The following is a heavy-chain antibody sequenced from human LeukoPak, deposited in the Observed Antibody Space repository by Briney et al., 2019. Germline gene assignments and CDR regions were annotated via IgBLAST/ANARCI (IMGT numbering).Heavy chain of an antibody. V-gene: IGHV3-21*01. J-gene: IGHJ3*02. CDR3: ARELRTPYDILGRGNAFDI. Sequence: GGSLRLSCAASGFTFSSQSMNWVRQAPGKGLEWVSSISTSSSYIYYADSVKGRFTISRDNAKSSLYLQMNSLRAEDTAVYYCARELRTPYDILGRGNAFDIWGQGTMVTVSS. CDR2: ISTSSSYI. CDR1: GFTFSSQS. D-gene: IGHD3-9*01.